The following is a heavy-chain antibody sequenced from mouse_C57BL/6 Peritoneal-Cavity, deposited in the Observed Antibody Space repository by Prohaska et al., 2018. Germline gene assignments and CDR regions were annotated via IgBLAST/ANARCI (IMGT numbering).Heavy chain of an antibody. D-gene: IGHD3-1*01. CDR3: MRYGLRYWYFDV. Sequence: EVQLLETGGGLVQPGGSRGLSCEGSGFTFSGFWMSWVRQTPWKTLEWIGDINSDGSAINYAPSIKDRFTIFRDNDKSTLYLQMSNVRSEDTATYFCMRYGLRYWYFDVWGTGTTVTVSS. CDR1: GFTFSGFW. CDR2: INSDGSAI. J-gene: IGHJ1*03. V-gene: IGHV11-2*01.